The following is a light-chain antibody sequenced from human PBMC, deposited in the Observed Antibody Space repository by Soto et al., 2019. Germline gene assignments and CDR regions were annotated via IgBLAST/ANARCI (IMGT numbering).Light chain of an antibody. J-gene: IGKJ1*01. Sequence: DIDMTQAPSSLSASVGDRFTITCRAGQDVFNYLAWYQQKPWKAPKLLIYKASTLKSGVPSRFSGSGSGTEFTLTISSLQPDDFATYYCQHYNSYSEAFGQGTKVDIK. CDR3: QHYNSYSEA. CDR1: QDVFNY. V-gene: IGKV1-5*03. CDR2: KAS.